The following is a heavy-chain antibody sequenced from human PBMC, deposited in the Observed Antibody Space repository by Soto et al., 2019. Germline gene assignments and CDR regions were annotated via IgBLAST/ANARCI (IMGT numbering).Heavy chain of an antibody. CDR3: ARALREGLPIYYFDS. V-gene: IGHV2-26*01. CDR2: IFWNDER. D-gene: IGHD1-26*01. CDR1: GFSLSKARMG. J-gene: IGHJ4*02. Sequence: QVTLKESGPVLVKPTETLTLTCTVSGFSLSKARMGVSWIRQPPGKALEWLAHIFWNDERSYNTSLKSRLTTPRDTSXXQVVLTMTNVDPVDTGTYFCARALREGLPIYYFDSWGQGTLVTVSS.